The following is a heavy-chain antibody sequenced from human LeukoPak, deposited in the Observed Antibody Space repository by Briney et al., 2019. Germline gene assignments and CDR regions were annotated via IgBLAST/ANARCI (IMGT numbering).Heavy chain of an antibody. J-gene: IGHJ4*02. D-gene: IGHD2/OR15-2a*01. CDR1: GYTFTGYY. Sequence: GASVKVSCKASGYTFTGYYMHWVRQAPGQGLEWMGWINPNSGGTNYAQKFKGRVTMTRDTSISTAYMELSRLDSDDTAVYYCARLVEYSTSRPADYWGQGTLVIVSS. V-gene: IGHV1-2*02. CDR2: INPNSGGT. CDR3: ARLVEYSTSRPADY.